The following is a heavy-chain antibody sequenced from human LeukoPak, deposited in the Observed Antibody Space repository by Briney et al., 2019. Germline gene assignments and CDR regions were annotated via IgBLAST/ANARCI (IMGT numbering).Heavy chain of an antibody. D-gene: IGHD5-24*01. J-gene: IGHJ4*02. CDR2: IYYSGSS. CDR1: GFTVSSNY. Sequence: PGGSLRLSCAASGFTVSSNYMSWVRQPPGKGLEWIGSIYYSGSSFDNPALKSRVTISVDTSKNQFSLKLSSVTAADTAVYYCARHRSGWLQSSFDYWGQGTLVTVSS. V-gene: IGHV4-39*01. CDR3: ARHRSGWLQSSFDY.